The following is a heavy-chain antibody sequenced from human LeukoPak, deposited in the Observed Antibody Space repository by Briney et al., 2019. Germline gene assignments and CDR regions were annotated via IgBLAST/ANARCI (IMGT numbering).Heavy chain of an antibody. V-gene: IGHV4-38-2*01. D-gene: IGHD6-13*01. Sequence: SETLSLTCSVSGFSIGTGYSWGWIRQPPGKGLEWIGTIYHRGNTYYNPSLMSRVTISLDTSKNQFSLKLSSVTAADTAVYYCARKGDSSSPPDYWGQGTLVTVSS. CDR3: ARKGDSSSPPDY. J-gene: IGHJ4*02. CDR1: GFSIGTGYS. CDR2: IYHRGNT.